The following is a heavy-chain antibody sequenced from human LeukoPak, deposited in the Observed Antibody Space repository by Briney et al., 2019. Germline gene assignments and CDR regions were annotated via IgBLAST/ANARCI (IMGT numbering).Heavy chain of an antibody. CDR3: ACITARRGSWFDP. CDR1: GYTFTDYY. CDR2: INPRSGGT. V-gene: IGHV1-2*02. D-gene: IGHD6-6*01. Sequence: ASVKVSCKASGYTFTDYYMHWVRQAPGQGLEWMGWINPRSGGTNYAQKFQGRVTMTRDTSISAAYMGLSRLRSEDTAVYYCACITARRGSWFDPWGQGTLVTVSS. J-gene: IGHJ5*02.